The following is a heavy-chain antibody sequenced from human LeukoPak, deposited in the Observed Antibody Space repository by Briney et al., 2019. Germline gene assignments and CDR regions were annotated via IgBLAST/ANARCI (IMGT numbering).Heavy chain of an antibody. CDR2: IRTNGAGT. V-gene: IGHV3-23*01. J-gene: IGHJ4*02. Sequence: GGSLRLSCAASGFTFSSYNMNWVRRAPGQGLEWVSTIRTNGAGTHYADSVRGRFTISRDNSKNTLYVQVNSLGTEDTAAYYCAKGSYYDSSGSFYFDYWGQGTLVTVSS. CDR3: AKGSYYDSSGSFYFDY. D-gene: IGHD3-22*01. CDR1: GFTFSSYN.